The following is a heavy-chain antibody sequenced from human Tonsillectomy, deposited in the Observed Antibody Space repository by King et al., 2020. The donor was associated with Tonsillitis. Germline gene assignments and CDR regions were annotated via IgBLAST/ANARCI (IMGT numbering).Heavy chain of an antibody. Sequence: VQLVESGAEVKKPGSSVKVSCKASGGTFSNYAISWVRLAPGQGLEWMGGIIPIFGTANYAQKLQGRATITADKSTNTAHMELSSRGSEEPAVYYCAVPSYDYVSNDWYFVLWGRGTLVTVSS. CDR1: GGTFSNYA. V-gene: IGHV1-69*06. J-gene: IGHJ2*01. CDR2: IIPIFGTA. CDR3: AVPSYDYVSNDWYFVL. D-gene: IGHD3-16*01.